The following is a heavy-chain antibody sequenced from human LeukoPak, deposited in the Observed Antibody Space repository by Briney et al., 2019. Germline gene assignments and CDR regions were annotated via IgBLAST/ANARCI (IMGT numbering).Heavy chain of an antibody. CDR3: ARGVGIYDILTGYYFGDGYYMDV. CDR2: IYYSGNT. Sequence: SETLSLTCTVSGDSISTSNSYWGWIRQPPGKGLEWIGSIYYSGNTYCNASLKSRVTISVDTSKNQFSLKLTSVTAADTAVYYCARGVGIYDILTGYYFGDGYYMDVWGKGTTVTISS. CDR1: GDSISTSNSY. V-gene: IGHV4-39*07. J-gene: IGHJ6*03. D-gene: IGHD3-9*01.